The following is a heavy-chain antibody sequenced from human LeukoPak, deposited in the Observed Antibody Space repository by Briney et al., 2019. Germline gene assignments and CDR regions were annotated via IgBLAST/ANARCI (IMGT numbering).Heavy chain of an antibody. CDR2: IKQDGTEK. J-gene: IGHJ6*02. V-gene: IGHV3-7*01. Sequence: GGSLRLSCAASGFTFSSYAMSWVRQAPGKGLEWVANIKQDGTEKYYVDSVKGRFTISRDNAKTSLYLQMNSLRAEDTAVYFCARRGKVSSSTDVWGQGTTVTVSS. CDR1: GFTFSSYA. D-gene: IGHD6-6*01. CDR3: ARRGKVSSSTDV.